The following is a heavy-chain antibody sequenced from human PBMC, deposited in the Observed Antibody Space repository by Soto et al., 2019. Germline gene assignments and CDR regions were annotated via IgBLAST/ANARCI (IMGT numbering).Heavy chain of an antibody. CDR1: GFTFSNYA. CDR3: AKCGVSNTCSPTGFDP. D-gene: IGHD2-21*01. V-gene: IGHV3-23*01. Sequence: GGSLRLSCAASGFTFSNYAMAWVRQAPGKGLEYVSSITGSGEGTYYAGSVKGRFTISRDNSRNTLYVQMHSLRVEDTAIYYCAKCGVSNTCSPTGFDPWCQGTLVTVSS. J-gene: IGHJ5*02. CDR2: ITGSGEGT.